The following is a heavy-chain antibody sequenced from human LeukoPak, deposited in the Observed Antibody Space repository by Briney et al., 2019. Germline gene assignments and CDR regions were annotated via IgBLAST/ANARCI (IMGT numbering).Heavy chain of an antibody. CDR3: ARGYCSSTSCYTGFDY. CDR1: GGTFSSYA. J-gene: IGHJ4*02. Sequence: VKVSCKASGGTFSSYAIGWVRQAPGQGLGWMGRIIPILGIANYAQKFQGRVTITADKSTSTAYMELSSLRSEDTAVYYCARGYCSSTSCYTGFDYWGQGTLVTVSS. D-gene: IGHD2-2*02. CDR2: IIPILGIA. V-gene: IGHV1-69*10.